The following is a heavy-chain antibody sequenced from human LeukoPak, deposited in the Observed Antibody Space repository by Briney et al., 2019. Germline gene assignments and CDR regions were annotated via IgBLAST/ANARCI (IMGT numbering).Heavy chain of an antibody. CDR2: IYYSGSS. Sequence: SQTLSLTCTVSGGSISSAGYYWRWIRQHPGKGLEWIGYIYYSGSSYYNPSLKSRVTMSVDTSKNQFSLRLSSVTAADTAVYYCARRTTTSPNWFDPWGQGTLVTVSS. V-gene: IGHV4-31*03. CDR1: GGSISSAGYY. J-gene: IGHJ5*02. CDR3: ARRTTTSPNWFDP. D-gene: IGHD1-26*01.